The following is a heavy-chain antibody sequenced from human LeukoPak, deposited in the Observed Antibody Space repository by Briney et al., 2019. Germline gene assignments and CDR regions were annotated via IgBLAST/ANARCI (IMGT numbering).Heavy chain of an antibody. Sequence: EASVKVSCKASGYTFTSYGINWVRQAPGQGLEWMGLISTYNGDTNYAQKLHDRVTMTTDTSTSTAYMELRSLRSDDTAVYYCARGSSYGFSMGYWGQGTLVTVSS. CDR2: ISTYNGDT. D-gene: IGHD5-18*01. CDR1: GYTFTSYG. V-gene: IGHV1-18*01. J-gene: IGHJ4*02. CDR3: ARGSSYGFSMGY.